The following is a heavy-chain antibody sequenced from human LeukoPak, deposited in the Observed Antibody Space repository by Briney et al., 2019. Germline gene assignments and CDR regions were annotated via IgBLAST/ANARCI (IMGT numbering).Heavy chain of an antibody. D-gene: IGHD1-7*01. Sequence: SETLSLTCTVSGGSIIGDYWSWIRQPAGKGLEWIGRIYTTGTTTSNPSLKSRVTMSVDTSNNQFSLKLNSVTAADTAVYYCARGITGSTGFDYWGQGTRVAVSS. CDR3: ARGITGSTGFDY. V-gene: IGHV4-4*07. J-gene: IGHJ4*02. CDR2: IYTTGTT. CDR1: GGSIIGDY.